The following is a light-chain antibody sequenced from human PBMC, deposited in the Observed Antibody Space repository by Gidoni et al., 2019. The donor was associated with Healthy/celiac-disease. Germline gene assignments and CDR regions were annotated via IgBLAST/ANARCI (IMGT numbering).Light chain of an antibody. CDR3: QQYDNLPRFT. J-gene: IGKJ3*01. Sequence: DIHMTQSPSSLSASVGDRVTITCQASQDISNYLNWYQQKPGKAPKLLIYDASNLETGVPSRLSGSGSGTDFTFTISSLQPEDIATYYCQQYDNLPRFTFGPGTKVDIK. CDR2: DAS. CDR1: QDISNY. V-gene: IGKV1-33*01.